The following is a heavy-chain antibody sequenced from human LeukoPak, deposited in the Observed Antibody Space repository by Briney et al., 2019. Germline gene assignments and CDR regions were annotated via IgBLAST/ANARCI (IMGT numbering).Heavy chain of an antibody. J-gene: IGHJ5*02. CDR1: GFPFSSYA. V-gene: IGHV3-23*01. CDR2: ISGSGGST. Sequence: GGSLLLSCAASGFPFSSYAMSWVRQAPGKGLEWVSAISGSGGSTYYADSVKGRFTISRHNSKNTLYLQMNSLRAEDTAVYYCARPHGGYNLNWFDHWGQGTLVTVSS. D-gene: IGHD5-24*01. CDR3: ARPHGGYNLNWFDH.